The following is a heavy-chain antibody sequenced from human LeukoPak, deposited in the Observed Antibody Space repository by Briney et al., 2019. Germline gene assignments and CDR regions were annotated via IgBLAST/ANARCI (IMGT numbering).Heavy chain of an antibody. J-gene: IGHJ4*02. D-gene: IGHD1-20*01. V-gene: IGHV3-15*07. CDR3: STLTSRGLSDS. CDR1: GFTFSNAW. Sequence: GGSLRLSCAASGFTFSNAWMNWVRQDPGKGLEWVGRIKSKADGETIDYAAPVKGRFTFSRDDSINMLYLQMNSLKSEDTAVYYCSTLTSRGLSDSWGQGTPVTVSS. CDR2: IKSKADGETI.